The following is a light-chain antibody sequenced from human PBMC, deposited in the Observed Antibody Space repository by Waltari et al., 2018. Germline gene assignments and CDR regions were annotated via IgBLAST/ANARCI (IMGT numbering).Light chain of an antibody. V-gene: IGKV3-11*01. CDR3: QQRKNWPPLT. CDR1: QRVDRY. CDR2: DTS. J-gene: IGKJ4*01. Sequence: ETVLTQSPATLSLSPGERATPSCRASQRVDRYSAWYQQKPGQAPRLLIYDTSNRATGTPARFSGSGSGTDFTLTISSLEPEDFAVYYCQQRKNWPPLTFGGGTKVEIK.